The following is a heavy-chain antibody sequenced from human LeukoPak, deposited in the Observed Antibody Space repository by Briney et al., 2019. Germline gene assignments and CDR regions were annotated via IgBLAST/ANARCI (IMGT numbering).Heavy chain of an antibody. CDR2: ISGSGGST. V-gene: IGHV3-23*01. CDR1: GFTFSSYA. Sequence: GGSLRLSCAASGFTFSSYAMSWVRQAPGKGLKWVSAISGSGGSTYYADSVKGRFTISRDNSKNTLYLQMNSLRAEDTAVYYCAKEGEQLVRGGNYFDYWGQGTLVTVSS. D-gene: IGHD6-6*01. J-gene: IGHJ4*02. CDR3: AKEGEQLVRGGNYFDY.